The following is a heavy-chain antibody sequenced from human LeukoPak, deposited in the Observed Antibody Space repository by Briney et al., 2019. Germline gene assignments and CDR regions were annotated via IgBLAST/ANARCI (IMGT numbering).Heavy chain of an antibody. CDR1: GGSISSGDYY. D-gene: IGHD2-2*02. J-gene: IGHJ3*02. CDR3: ARVVPAAIGGDAFDI. Sequence: SETLSLTCTVSGGSISSGDYYWSWIRQPPGKGLEWIGYIYYSGSTYYNPSLKSRVTIPVDTSKNQFSLKLSSVTAADTAVYYCARVVPAAIGGDAFDIWGQGTMVTVSS. V-gene: IGHV4-30-4*08. CDR2: IYYSGST.